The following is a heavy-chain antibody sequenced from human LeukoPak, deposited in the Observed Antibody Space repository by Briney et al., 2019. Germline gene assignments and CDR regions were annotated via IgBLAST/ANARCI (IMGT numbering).Heavy chain of an antibody. J-gene: IGHJ4*02. V-gene: IGHV3-30*02. CDR3: AKLGDVRVFDY. CDR1: GFTFSSYW. D-gene: IGHD3-16*01. CDR2: IRYDGSNK. Sequence: GGSLGLSCAASGFTFSSYWMHWVRQAPGKGLEWVAFIRYDGSNKYYADSVKGRFTISRDNSKNTLYLQMNSLRAEDTAVYYCAKLGDVRVFDYWGQGTLVTVSS.